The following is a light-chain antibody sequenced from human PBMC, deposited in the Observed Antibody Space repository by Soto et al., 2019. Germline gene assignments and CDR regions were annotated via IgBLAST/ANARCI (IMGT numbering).Light chain of an antibody. CDR3: QQYHNWPPQYT. V-gene: IGKV3-15*01. Sequence: EIVMTQSPVSLSVSPGERATLSCRASQTIASNVAWYHQKPGQAPRLLIHGASTRATGVPARFSGSGSGTEFTLTISSLQSEDFAVYYCQQYHNWPPQYTFGQGTKLQMK. J-gene: IGKJ2*01. CDR1: QTIASN. CDR2: GAS.